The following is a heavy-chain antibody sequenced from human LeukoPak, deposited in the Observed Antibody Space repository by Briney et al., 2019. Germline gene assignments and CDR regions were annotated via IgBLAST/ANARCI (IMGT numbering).Heavy chain of an antibody. Sequence: GGSLRLSCAASGFTFSHYALHWVRQAPGKGLEWVALIGHDGADKYYADSVKGRFLISRDNSKNMLFLQMNSLRAEDTAVYYCAKDGVMVRGAHYYYYYMDVWDKGTTVTISS. CDR3: AKDGVMVRGAHYYYYYMDV. V-gene: IGHV3-30*04. D-gene: IGHD3-10*01. J-gene: IGHJ6*03. CDR2: IGHDGADK. CDR1: GFTFSHYA.